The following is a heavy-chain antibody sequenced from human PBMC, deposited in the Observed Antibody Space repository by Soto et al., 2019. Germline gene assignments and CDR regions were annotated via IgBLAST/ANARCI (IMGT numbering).Heavy chain of an antibody. CDR3: TGQIASGH. CDR2: ISSDGNTQ. J-gene: IGHJ4*02. Sequence: QVQLVESGGIVVQPGRSLRLSCAASGFTFSNSGMHWVRQAPGKGLEWVAVISSDGNTQFYADSVKGRFSISRDNSKNTLYLDMNSLRADDAAVYYFTGQIASGHWGQGTLVTVSS. V-gene: IGHV3-30*03. CDR1: GFTFSNSG. D-gene: IGHD2-8*02.